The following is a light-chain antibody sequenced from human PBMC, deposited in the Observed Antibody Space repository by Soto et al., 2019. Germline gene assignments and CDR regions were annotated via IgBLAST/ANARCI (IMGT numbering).Light chain of an antibody. CDR3: QQYYSYPRT. J-gene: IGKJ1*01. V-gene: IGKV1-8*01. CDR1: QGISSY. CDR2: AAS. Sequence: AIRMTQSPSSLSASTGDRVTITCRASQGISSYLDWYQQKPGKAPKLLIYAASTLQSGVPSRFSGSGSGTDFTLTISCLQSADFATYYCQQYYSYPRTFGQGTKVEIK.